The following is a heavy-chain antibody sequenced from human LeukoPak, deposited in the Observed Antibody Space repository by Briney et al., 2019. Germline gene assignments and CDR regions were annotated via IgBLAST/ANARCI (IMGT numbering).Heavy chain of an antibody. D-gene: IGHD3-22*01. CDR2: IYYSGST. J-gene: IGHJ4*02. CDR3: ARDRTVGIGVGY. V-gene: IGHV4-39*07. CDR1: GGSISSSSYY. Sequence: SETLSLTCTVSGGSISSSSYYWGWIRQPPGEGLEWIGSIYYSGSTYYNPSLKSRVTISVDTSKNQFSLKLSSVTAADTAVYYCARDRTVGIGVGYWGQGTLVTVSS.